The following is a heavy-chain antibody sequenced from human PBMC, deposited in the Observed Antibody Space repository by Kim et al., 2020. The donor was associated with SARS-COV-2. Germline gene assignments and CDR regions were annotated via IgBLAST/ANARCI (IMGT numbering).Heavy chain of an antibody. CDR3: TSTLGVYCGGDGYSRI. CDR1: GFTFSNAW. Sequence: GGSLRLSCAASGFTFSNAWMNWVLQAPGKGLEWVGRIKSKINGGTTGYAAPVKGRFTISSDDSKNTLYLQMSSLKTEDTAVYYCTSTLGVYCGGDGYSRIWGLGTTVTVSS. CDR2: IKSKINGGTT. D-gene: IGHD2-21*02. V-gene: IGHV3-15*01. J-gene: IGHJ6*02.